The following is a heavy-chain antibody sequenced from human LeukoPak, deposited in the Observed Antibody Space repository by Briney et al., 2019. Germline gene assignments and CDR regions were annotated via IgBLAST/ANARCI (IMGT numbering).Heavy chain of an antibody. V-gene: IGHV1-2*02. CDR3: AREPYDFWSGYYNS. Sequence: ASVKVSCKASGYTFTGYYMHWVRQAPGQGLEWMGWINPNSGGTNYAQKFQGRVTMTRDTSISTAYMELSRLRSDDTAVYYCAREPYDFWSGYYNSWGQGTLVTVSS. J-gene: IGHJ4*02. CDR1: GYTFTGYY. CDR2: INPNSGGT. D-gene: IGHD3-3*01.